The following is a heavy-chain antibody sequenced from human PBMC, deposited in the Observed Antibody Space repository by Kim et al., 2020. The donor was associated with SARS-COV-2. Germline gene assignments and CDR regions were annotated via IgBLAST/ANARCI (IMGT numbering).Heavy chain of an antibody. CDR3: ARDQEYSSSWYGGGMDV. Sequence: ASVKVSCKASGYTFTSYGISWVRQAPGQGLEWMGWISAYNGNTNYAQKLQGRVTMTTDTSTSTAYMELRSLRSDDTAVYYCARDQEYSSSWYGGGMDVWGQGTTVTVSS. D-gene: IGHD6-13*01. V-gene: IGHV1-18*01. CDR2: ISAYNGNT. CDR1: GYTFTSYG. J-gene: IGHJ6*02.